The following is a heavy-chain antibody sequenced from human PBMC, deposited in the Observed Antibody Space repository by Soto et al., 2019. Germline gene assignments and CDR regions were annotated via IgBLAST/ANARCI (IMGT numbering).Heavy chain of an antibody. V-gene: IGHV3-30*18. J-gene: IGHJ3*01. CDR2: ISKNGDTQ. CDR3: AKDDYNAAFDV. CDR1: DFSFNSLG. Sequence: WGSLGVCCVPSDFSFNSLGMPWVRQAPGKALEWVGLISKNGDTQYYGDSAKGRFIISRDNPKNSLYLQLHSLRPDDTALYYCAKDDYNAAFDVWGQGTMVTVSS. D-gene: IGHD4-4*01.